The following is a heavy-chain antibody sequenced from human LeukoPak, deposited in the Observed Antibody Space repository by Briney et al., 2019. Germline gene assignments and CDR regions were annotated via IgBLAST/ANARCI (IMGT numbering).Heavy chain of an antibody. CDR2: IKEDGSEK. V-gene: IGHV3-7*01. CDR3: AREYFYNSSGYRALRY. J-gene: IGHJ4*02. Sequence: GGSLKLSCAASGFTFSNHWMNWVRQAPGKGLEWVANIKEDGSEKYYVDSVKGRFIISRDNAKNSLYLQMNSLRAEDTAVYYCAREYFYNSSGYRALRYWGQGTLVTVSS. CDR1: GFTFSNHW. D-gene: IGHD3-22*01.